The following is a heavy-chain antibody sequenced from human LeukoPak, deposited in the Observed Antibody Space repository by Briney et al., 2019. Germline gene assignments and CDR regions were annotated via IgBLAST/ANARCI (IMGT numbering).Heavy chain of an antibody. Sequence: SETLSLTCAVYGGSFSGYYWSWIRQPPGKGLEWIGEINHSGSTNYNPSLKSRVTISVDTSKNQFSLKLSSVTAADTAVYYCATGCSGYASYYYGMDVWGQGTTVTVSS. J-gene: IGHJ6*02. V-gene: IGHV4-34*01. CDR1: GGSFSGYY. CDR3: ATGCSGYASYYYGMDV. CDR2: INHSGST. D-gene: IGHD5-12*01.